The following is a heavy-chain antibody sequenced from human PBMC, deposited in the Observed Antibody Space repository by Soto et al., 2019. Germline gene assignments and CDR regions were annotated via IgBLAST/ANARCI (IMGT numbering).Heavy chain of an antibody. D-gene: IGHD3-22*01. CDR1: GYTFTSYG. J-gene: IGHJ4*02. Sequence: ASVKVSCKASGYTFTSYGISWVRQAPGQGLEWMGWISAYNGNTNYAQKLQGRVTMTTDTSTSTAYMELRSLRSDDTAVYYCARVGAGYYYDSSGYYGEFDYWGQGTPVTV. CDR2: ISAYNGNT. CDR3: ARVGAGYYYDSSGYYGEFDY. V-gene: IGHV1-18*01.